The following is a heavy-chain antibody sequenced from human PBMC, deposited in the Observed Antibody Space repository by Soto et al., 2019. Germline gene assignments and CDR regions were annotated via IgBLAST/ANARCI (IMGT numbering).Heavy chain of an antibody. CDR3: ARGPTDYYDNSGNYFLDY. D-gene: IGHD3-22*01. J-gene: IGHJ4*02. V-gene: IGHV1-18*01. Sequence: VQLVQSGAEVKKPGASVKVSCKASGYTFITYGMSWVRQAPGQGLDWMGWISTYNGNTKYAERLQGRVTMTTDTTTSTAYMELRSLRSDDTAVYYCARGPTDYYDNSGNYFLDYWGQGTLVTVSS. CDR1: GYTFITYG. CDR2: ISTYNGNT.